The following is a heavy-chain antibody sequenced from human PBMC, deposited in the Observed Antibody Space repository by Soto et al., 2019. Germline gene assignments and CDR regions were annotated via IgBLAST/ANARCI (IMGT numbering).Heavy chain of an antibody. Sequence: EVQLVESGGGLVQPGGSLRVSCAASGFTFRSHRIHWVREAPGGGLEWVSGIDTDGGGTGYADSVNGRFTISTDNAKNTVYLQMNGLRAEDTAVYYCATVFDLWGQGTLVTVSS. J-gene: IGHJ5*02. CDR1: GFTFRSHR. CDR3: ATVFDL. V-gene: IGHV3-74*01. CDR2: IDTDGGGT.